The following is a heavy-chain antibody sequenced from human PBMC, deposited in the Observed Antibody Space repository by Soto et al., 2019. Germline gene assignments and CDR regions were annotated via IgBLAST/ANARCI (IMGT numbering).Heavy chain of an antibody. CDR1: GGSISSYY. CDR3: ARVQSIAARLAYSYYMDV. D-gene: IGHD6-6*01. V-gene: IGHV4-59*01. CDR2: IYYSGST. Sequence: SETLSLTCTVSGGSISSYYWSWIRQPPGKGLEWIGYIYYSGSTNYNPSLKSRVTISVDTSKNQFSLKLSSVTAADTAVYYCARVQSIAARLAYSYYMDVWGKGTTVTVSS. J-gene: IGHJ6*03.